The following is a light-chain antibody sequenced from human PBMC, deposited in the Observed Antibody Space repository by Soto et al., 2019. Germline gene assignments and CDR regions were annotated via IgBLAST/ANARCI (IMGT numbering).Light chain of an antibody. J-gene: IGLJ1*01. Sequence: QAVVTQESSLTVSPGGTVTLTCGSSTGAVTSGHYPYWFQQKPGQAPRTLIYDTDNKHSWTPARFSGSLLGDKAALTLSGAQPEDEADYYCLLSYSGARVFGTGTKLTVL. CDR3: LLSYSGARV. V-gene: IGLV7-46*01. CDR1: TGAVTSGHY. CDR2: DTD.